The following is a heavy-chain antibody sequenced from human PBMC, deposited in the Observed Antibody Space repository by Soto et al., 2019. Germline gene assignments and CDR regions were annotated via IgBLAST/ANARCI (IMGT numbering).Heavy chain of an antibody. V-gene: IGHV1-69*06. Sequence: QVQLVQSGAEVRKPGSSVKVSCAASGGSFNNYVISWLRQAPGQELEWMGGIIPNYEAANYAQKFRGRLTITADKATNTAYMELNSLRPEDTATYYCARYWNAGTLYGAFDIWGQGTTVIVS. J-gene: IGHJ3*02. CDR1: GGSFNNYV. D-gene: IGHD4-17*01. CDR3: ARYWNAGTLYGAFDI. CDR2: IIPNYEAA.